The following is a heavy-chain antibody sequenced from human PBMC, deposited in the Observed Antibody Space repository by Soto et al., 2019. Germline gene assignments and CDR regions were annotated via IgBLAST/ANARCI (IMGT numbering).Heavy chain of an antibody. CDR1: GASFSGFY. CDR2: IDHSGIT. V-gene: IGHV4-34*04. Sequence: PSETLSLTCAVSGASFSGFYWSWIRQSPGKGLEWIGEIDHSGITNHNTALKSRATMSVDTSKNQFSLKLGSVTAADTAVYYCARGVSVTLAVQGGAPDKNYFDSWSQGTLVTVSS. J-gene: IGHJ4*02. D-gene: IGHD1-26*01. CDR3: ARGVSVTLAVQGGAPDKNYFDS.